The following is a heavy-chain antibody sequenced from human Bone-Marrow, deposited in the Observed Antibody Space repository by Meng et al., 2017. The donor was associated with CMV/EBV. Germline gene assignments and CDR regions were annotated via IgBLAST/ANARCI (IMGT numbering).Heavy chain of an antibody. D-gene: IGHD6-6*01. V-gene: IGHV3-9*03. J-gene: IGHJ2*01. Sequence: SLKISCTASGFTFDDYAMHWVRQAPGKGLEWVSGISWNSGSIGYADSVKGRFTISRDNAKNSLYLQMNSLRAEDMALYYCAKGYSSSLDWYFDLWGRGTLVTFSS. CDR3: AKGYSSSLDWYFDL. CDR1: GFTFDDYA. CDR2: ISWNSGSI.